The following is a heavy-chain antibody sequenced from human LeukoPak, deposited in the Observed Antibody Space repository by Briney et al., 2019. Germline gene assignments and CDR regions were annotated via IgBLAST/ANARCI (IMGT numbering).Heavy chain of an antibody. CDR2: ISSSITYI. D-gene: IGHD4-17*01. V-gene: IGHV3-21*01. CDR1: GFTFTSYS. Sequence: GGSLRVSCAASGFTFTSYSMNWVRQAPGKGLEWVSSISSSITYIYYADSVKGRFTISRDNARNSLYLQMNSLRAEDTAVYYCARDLYGDYSFDYWGQGTLVTVSS. J-gene: IGHJ4*02. CDR3: ARDLYGDYSFDY.